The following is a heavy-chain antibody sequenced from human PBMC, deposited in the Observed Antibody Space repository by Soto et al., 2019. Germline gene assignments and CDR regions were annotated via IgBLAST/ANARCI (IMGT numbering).Heavy chain of an antibody. J-gene: IGHJ4*02. CDR3: ARGYGSGSPRHYFDS. CDR2: IYHSGPS. CDR1: GGSFSRGDYY. V-gene: IGHV4-31*03. D-gene: IGHD3-10*01. Sequence: QVQLQESGPGLVKPSQTLSLTCTVSGGSFSRGDYYWSWIRQFSGKGLEWIGHIYHSGPSYYNPSRRSRVSLSVDTSAFSLKLSSVTAADTAVYYCARGYGSGSPRHYFDSWGQGTLVTVSS.